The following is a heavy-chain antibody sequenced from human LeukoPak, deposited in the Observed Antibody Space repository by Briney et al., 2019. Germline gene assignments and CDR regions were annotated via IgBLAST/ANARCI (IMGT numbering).Heavy chain of an antibody. D-gene: IGHD5-12*01. V-gene: IGHV4-39*07. J-gene: IGHJ6*03. CDR1: GGSISSSSYY. CDR2: IYYSGST. Sequence: PSETLSLTCTVSGGSISSSSYYWGWIRQPPGKGLEWIGSIYYSGSTYYNPSLKSRVTISVDTSKNQFSLKLSSVTAADTAVYYCARVGYDYSPFRYYYYYMDVWGKGTTVTVSS. CDR3: ARVGYDYSPFRYYYYYMDV.